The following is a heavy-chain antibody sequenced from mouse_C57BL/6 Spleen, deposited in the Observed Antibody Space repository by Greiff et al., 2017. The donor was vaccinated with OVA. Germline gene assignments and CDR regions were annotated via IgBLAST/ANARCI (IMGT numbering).Heavy chain of an antibody. CDR2: IYPRSGNT. V-gene: IGHV1-81*01. J-gene: IGHJ2*01. Sequence: QVQLKESGAELARPGASVKLSCKASGYTFTSYGISWVKQRTGQGLEWIGEIYPRSGNTYYNEKFKDKATLTADKSSSTAYMELRSLTSEDSAVYFCAREKVDGYYDYWGQGTTLTVSS. CDR3: AREKVDGYYDY. D-gene: IGHD2-3*01. CDR1: GYTFTSYG.